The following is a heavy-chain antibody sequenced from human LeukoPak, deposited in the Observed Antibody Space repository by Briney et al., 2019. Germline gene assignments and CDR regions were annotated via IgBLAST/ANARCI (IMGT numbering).Heavy chain of an antibody. D-gene: IGHD2-2*01. CDR1: GFTFSSYA. V-gene: IGHV3-30-3*01. Sequence: GGSLRLSCAASGFTFSSYAMHWVRQAPGKGLEWVAVISYDGSNKYYADSVKGRFTISRDNSKNTLYLQMNSLRAEDTAVYYCARDRGCSSTSCYPHYYYYYGMDVWGQGTTVTVSS. J-gene: IGHJ6*02. CDR2: ISYDGSNK. CDR3: ARDRGCSSTSCYPHYYYYYGMDV.